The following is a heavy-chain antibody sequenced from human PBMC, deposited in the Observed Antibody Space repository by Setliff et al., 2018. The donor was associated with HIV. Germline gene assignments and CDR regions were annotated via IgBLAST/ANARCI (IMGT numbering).Heavy chain of an antibody. D-gene: IGHD6-13*01. CDR1: RASISSSSNS. CDR3: AGSYGSSWFGPFDY. J-gene: IGHJ4*02. CDR2: LYSSGRT. V-gene: IGHV4-39*01. Sequence: PSETLSLTFSVSRASISSSSNSWGWISQPPGKGLEWIGSLYSSGRTYYKSSLKSRVNISVDASRNQFSLRLDSLTAADTAIYYCAGSYGSSWFGPFDYWGQGTLVTAPQ.